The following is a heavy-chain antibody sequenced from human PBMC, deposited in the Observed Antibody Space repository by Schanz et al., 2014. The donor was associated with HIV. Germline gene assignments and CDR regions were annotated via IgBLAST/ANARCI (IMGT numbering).Heavy chain of an antibody. Sequence: QVQLQQWGAGLLKPSETLSLTCAVYGGSFRGYYWTWIRQFPGMGLEWLGKVRHTGGTNYNPSLRSLVTMPVDTSKNQFSLNLTSVTAADTAVYFCARGDFGGNSVDYWGHGNLVTVSS. J-gene: IGHJ4*01. CDR2: VRHTGGT. CDR1: GGSFRGYY. CDR3: ARGDFGGNSVDY. V-gene: IGHV4-34*01. D-gene: IGHD2-21*02.